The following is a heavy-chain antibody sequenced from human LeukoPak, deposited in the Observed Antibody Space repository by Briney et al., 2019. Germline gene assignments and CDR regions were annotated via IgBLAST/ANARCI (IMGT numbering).Heavy chain of an antibody. V-gene: IGHV5-51*01. D-gene: IGHD5-18*01. Sequence: GESLKISCKGSGYTFANYWIGWVRQMPGKGLEWIGIIYPGDSDTTYSPSFQGQVTISADKSISTAFLQWNSLKASDTAMYFCARPLGYSYTRFDYWGRGTLVTVSS. CDR3: ARPLGYSYTRFDY. J-gene: IGHJ4*02. CDR1: GYTFANYW. CDR2: IYPGDSDT.